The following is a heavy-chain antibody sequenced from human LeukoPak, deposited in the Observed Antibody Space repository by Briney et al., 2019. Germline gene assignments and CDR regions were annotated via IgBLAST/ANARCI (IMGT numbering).Heavy chain of an antibody. CDR1: GFTFSDYY. V-gene: IGHV3-11*04. CDR3: ARVIAFRGYMDV. J-gene: IGHJ6*03. CDR2: ISSSGNTT. Sequence: GGSLRLSCAASGFTFSDYYMSWIRQAPGKGLECVSYISSSGNTTYHADSVKGRFTISRDNAKNSLYLQMNSLRAEDTAVYYCARVIAFRGYMDVWGKGTTVTVSS. D-gene: IGHD3-16*02.